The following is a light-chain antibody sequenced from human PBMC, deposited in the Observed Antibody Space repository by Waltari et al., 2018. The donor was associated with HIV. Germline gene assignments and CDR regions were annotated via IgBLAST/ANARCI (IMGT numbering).Light chain of an antibody. CDR1: QSVSSSY. CDR3: QQYGSSPT. CDR2: GTS. Sequence: EIVLTQSPGTLSLSPGERATLSCRASQSVSSSYLGWYQQKPGQAPRLLIYGTSSRATGIPDRFSGSVSGTDFTLTISRLEPEDFAVYYCQQYGSSPTFGQGTKVEIK. V-gene: IGKV3-20*01. J-gene: IGKJ1*01.